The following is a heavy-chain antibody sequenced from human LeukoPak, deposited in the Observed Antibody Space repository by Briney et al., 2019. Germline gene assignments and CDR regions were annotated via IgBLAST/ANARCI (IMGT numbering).Heavy chain of an antibody. CDR3: ARDLWQQLYLDPNWFDP. V-gene: IGHV1-69*05. J-gene: IGHJ5*02. CDR1: GGTFSSYA. D-gene: IGHD6-13*01. Sequence: SVKVSCKASGGTFSSYAISWVRQAPGQGLEWMGGIIPIFGTANYAQKFQGRVTITTDESTSTAYMELSSLRSEDTAVYYCARDLWQQLYLDPNWFDPWGQGTLVTVSS. CDR2: IIPIFGTA.